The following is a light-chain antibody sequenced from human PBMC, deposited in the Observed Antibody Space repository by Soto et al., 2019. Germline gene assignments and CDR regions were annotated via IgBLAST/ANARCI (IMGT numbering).Light chain of an antibody. CDR3: QQYHTDWT. Sequence: DIQMTQSPFTLSASVGDTVTITCRASESIDNWLAWYQQKPGKAPKLLIFAASTLVRGVPSRFSGRGSGTEFTLTISSLQADDYATFYCQQYHTDWTFGQGTKVDIK. CDR2: AAS. V-gene: IGKV1-5*01. J-gene: IGKJ1*01. CDR1: ESIDNW.